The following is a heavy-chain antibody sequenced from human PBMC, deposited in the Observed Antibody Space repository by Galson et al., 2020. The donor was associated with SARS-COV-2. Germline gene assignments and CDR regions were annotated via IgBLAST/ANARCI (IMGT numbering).Heavy chain of an antibody. V-gene: IGHV3-15*05. CDR2: IKNKADGETT. CDR3: TTDNIRGTPTNFDH. CDR1: GFTFSDTW. D-gene: IGHD1-7*01. Sequence: GGSLRLSCVASGFTFSDTWMTWVRQAPGKGLEWVGRIKNKADGETTGYAAPVKGRFVISRDDSKDTLYLEMNSLKIEDTGVYYCTTDNIRGTPTNFDHWGQGTLVTVSS. J-gene: IGHJ4*02.